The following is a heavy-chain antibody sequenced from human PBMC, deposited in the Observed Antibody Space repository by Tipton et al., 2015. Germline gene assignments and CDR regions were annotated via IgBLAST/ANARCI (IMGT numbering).Heavy chain of an antibody. J-gene: IGHJ4*02. CDR2: ISAFSGNT. Sequence: QLVQSGAEVKKPGESLKISCKASGYTFDTYYINWVRQAPGQGLEWMGWISAFSGNTNYAQKFQGRVTMTTDTSTTTAYMELRSLRFDDTAVYYCARGDSSGPDYWGQGTQVTVSS. CDR3: ARGDSSGPDY. V-gene: IGHV1-18*01. CDR1: GYTFDTYY. D-gene: IGHD6-19*01.